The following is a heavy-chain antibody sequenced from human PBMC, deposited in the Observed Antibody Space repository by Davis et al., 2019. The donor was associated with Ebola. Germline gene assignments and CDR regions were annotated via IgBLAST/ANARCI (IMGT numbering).Heavy chain of an antibody. CDR3: AREGSLEVLD. Sequence: ASVKVSCKASGYTFTGYYMHWVRQAPGQGPEWMGWISLNSGSTKYSYKFQGRVTMTRDTSITTAYMELSSLRSDDTAVYYCAREGSLEVLDWGQGTLITVSS. CDR1: GYTFTGYY. J-gene: IGHJ4*02. D-gene: IGHD3-10*01. CDR2: ISLNSGST. V-gene: IGHV1-2*02.